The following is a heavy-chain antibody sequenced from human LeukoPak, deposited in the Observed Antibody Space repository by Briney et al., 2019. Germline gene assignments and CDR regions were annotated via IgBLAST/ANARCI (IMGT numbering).Heavy chain of an antibody. D-gene: IGHD3-10*01. J-gene: IGHJ5*02. V-gene: IGHV4-59*01. CDR3: ARRAPDYYGSGFDP. CDR1: GGSISSYY. CDR2: IYYSGST. Sequence: SETLSLTCTVSGGSISSYYWSWIRQPPGKGLEWIGYIYYSGSTNYNPSLKGRVTISVDTSKNQFSLKLSSVTAADTAVYYCARRAPDYYGSGFDPWGQGTLVTVSS.